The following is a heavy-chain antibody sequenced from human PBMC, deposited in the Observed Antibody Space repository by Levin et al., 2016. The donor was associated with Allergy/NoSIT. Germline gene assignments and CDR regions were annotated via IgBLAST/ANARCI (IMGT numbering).Heavy chain of an antibody. D-gene: IGHD4-23*01. Sequence: WVRQAPGQGLEWMGGIIPILGIANYAQKFQGRVTITADESTSTAYMELSSLRSEDTAVYYCASSDDFGGNPAYWGQGTLVTVSS. CDR2: IIPILGIA. CDR3: ASSDDFGGNPAY. V-gene: IGHV1-69*10. J-gene: IGHJ4*02.